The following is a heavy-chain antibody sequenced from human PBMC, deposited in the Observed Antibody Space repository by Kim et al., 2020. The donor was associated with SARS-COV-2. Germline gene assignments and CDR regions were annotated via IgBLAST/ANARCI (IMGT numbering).Heavy chain of an antibody. CDR2: IWYDGSNK. D-gene: IGHD6-19*01. CDR1: GFTFSSYG. V-gene: IGHV3-33*01. J-gene: IGHJ4*02. Sequence: GGSLRLSCAASGFTFSSYGMHWVRQAPGKGLEWVAVIWYDGSNKYYADSVKGRFTISRDNSKNTLYLQMNSLRAEDTAVYYCAREGRDGSGWWGTEYYFDYWGQGTLVTVSS. CDR3: AREGRDGSGWWGTEYYFDY.